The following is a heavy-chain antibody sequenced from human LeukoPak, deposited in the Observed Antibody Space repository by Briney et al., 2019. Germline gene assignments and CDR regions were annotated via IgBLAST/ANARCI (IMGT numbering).Heavy chain of an antibody. CDR1: GYTFTGYY. J-gene: IGHJ4*02. Sequence: GASVKVSCKASGYTFTGYYMHWVRQAPGQGLEWMGWINPNSGGTNYTQKFQGRVTMTRDTSISTAYMELSRLRSDDTAVYYCARTIAVAAHFDYWGQGTLVTVSS. V-gene: IGHV1-2*02. D-gene: IGHD6-19*01. CDR3: ARTIAVAAHFDY. CDR2: INPNSGGT.